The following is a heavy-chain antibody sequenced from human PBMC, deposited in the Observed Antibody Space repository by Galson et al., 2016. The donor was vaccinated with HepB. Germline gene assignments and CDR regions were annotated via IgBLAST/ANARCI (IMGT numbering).Heavy chain of an antibody. V-gene: IGHV6-1*01. D-gene: IGHD1-26*01. J-gene: IGHJ4*02. CDR3: TRSSPFNTGTFDF. CDR1: GDSVSSNSAN. Sequence: CAIFGDSVSSNSANWHWIRQSPSRGLEWLGRTYYKSNWYYDYAVSVKSRITINPDTSKNQFSLQLNSVTPEDTAVYYCTRSSPFNTGTFDFWGQGTLVTVST. CDR2: TYYKSNWYY.